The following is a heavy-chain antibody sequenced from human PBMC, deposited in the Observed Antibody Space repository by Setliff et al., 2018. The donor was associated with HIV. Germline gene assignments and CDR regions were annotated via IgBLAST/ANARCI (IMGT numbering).Heavy chain of an antibody. CDR2: IRGSGSGDTT. V-gene: IGHV3-23*01. Sequence: HPGGSLRLSCAASGFIFSSYAMTWVRQAPGKGLEWVSTIRGSGSGDTTHYADFVKGRFTISRDNSKKSVYLQMNSLRAEDMAIYYCAREDSSWYGSLDYWGQGTPVTVSS. J-gene: IGHJ4*02. CDR1: GFIFSSYA. D-gene: IGHD6-13*01. CDR3: AREDSSWYGSLDY.